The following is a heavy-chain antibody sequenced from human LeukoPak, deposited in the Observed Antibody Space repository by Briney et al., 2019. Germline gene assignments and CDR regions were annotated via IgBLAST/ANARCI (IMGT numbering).Heavy chain of an antibody. J-gene: IGHJ5*02. D-gene: IGHD3-10*01. CDR2: ISGSGGTT. CDR1: GFTFSSYG. CDR3: ARDGSGSMYNWFDP. Sequence: GGSLRLSCAASGFTFSSYGMSWVRQAPGKGLEWVSAISGSGGTTYYADSVKGRFTISRDNAKNSLYLQMNSLRAEDTAVYYCARDGSGSMYNWFDPWGQGTLVTVSS. V-gene: IGHV3-23*01.